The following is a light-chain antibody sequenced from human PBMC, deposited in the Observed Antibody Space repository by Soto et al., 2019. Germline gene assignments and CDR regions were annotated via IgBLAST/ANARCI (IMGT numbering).Light chain of an antibody. CDR2: DIS. J-gene: IGKJ5*01. V-gene: IGKV3-20*01. CDR3: EPYGTSPLIT. Sequence: EIVLTQSPGTLSLSPGERATLSCWAGQSVDSNSLAWYQQRPGQAPRLLIYDISTRAAGIPDRFSASGSGTAFSLTISRLEPEDFAMYYCEPYGTSPLITFGQRPRLAIK. CDR1: QSVDSNS.